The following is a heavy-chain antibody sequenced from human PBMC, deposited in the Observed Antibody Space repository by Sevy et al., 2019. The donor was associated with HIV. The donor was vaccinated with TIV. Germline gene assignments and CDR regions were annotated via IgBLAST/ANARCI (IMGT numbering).Heavy chain of an antibody. J-gene: IGHJ3*01. CDR1: GFTFNTHV. V-gene: IGHV3-23*01. CDR3: TKVLNPALESMMEVTVRSLKGFDV. D-gene: IGHD3-22*01. Sequence: GGSLRLSCAASGFTFNTHVMNWVRQAPGKGLEWVSSISGFGNTYYADSVRGGFTISRDDAKNTLYPQMSSLGADDTAVYYCTKVLNPALESMMEVTVRSLKGFDVWGQGTMVTVSS. CDR2: ISGFGNT.